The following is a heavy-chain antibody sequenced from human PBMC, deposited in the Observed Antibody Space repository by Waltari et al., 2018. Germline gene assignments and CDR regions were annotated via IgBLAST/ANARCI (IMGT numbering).Heavy chain of an antibody. CDR1: GGSISSSSYY. J-gene: IGHJ4*02. Sequence: QLQLQESGPGLVKPSETLSLTCTVSGGSISSSSYYWGWIRQPPGKGLEWMGSIYYSGSTYYNPSLKSRVTISVDTSKNQFSLKLSAVTAADTAVYYCARAGGRYCSSTSCLPAYWGQGTLVTVSS. CDR3: ARAGGRYCSSTSCLPAY. D-gene: IGHD2-2*01. CDR2: IYYSGST. V-gene: IGHV4-39*07.